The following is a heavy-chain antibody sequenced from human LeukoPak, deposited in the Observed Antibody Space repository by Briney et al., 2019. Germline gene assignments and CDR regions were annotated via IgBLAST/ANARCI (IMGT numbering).Heavy chain of an antibody. CDR3: ARMVVVVAAYYFDC. J-gene: IGHJ4*02. CDR1: GYSISSGYY. CDR2: IYHSGST. Sequence: SETLSLTCAVSGYSISSGYYWGWIRQPPGKGLGWIGSIYHSGSTYYNPSLKSRVTISVDTSKNQFSLKLSSVTAADTAVYYCARMVVVVAAYYFDCWGQGTLVTVSS. V-gene: IGHV4-38-2*01. D-gene: IGHD2-15*01.